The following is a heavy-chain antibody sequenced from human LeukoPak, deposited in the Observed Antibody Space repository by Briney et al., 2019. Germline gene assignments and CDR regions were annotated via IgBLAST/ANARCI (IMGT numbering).Heavy chain of an antibody. Sequence: PGGSLRLSCAASGFTFSSYGIHWVRQAPGKGLEWVAVIWYDGSNKYYADSVKGRFTISRDNSKNTLYLQMNSLRAEDTAVYYCARAGRAAAGFDCWGQGTLVTVSS. CDR3: ARAGRAAAGFDC. CDR1: GFTFSSYG. CDR2: IWYDGSNK. J-gene: IGHJ4*02. D-gene: IGHD6-13*01. V-gene: IGHV3-33*01.